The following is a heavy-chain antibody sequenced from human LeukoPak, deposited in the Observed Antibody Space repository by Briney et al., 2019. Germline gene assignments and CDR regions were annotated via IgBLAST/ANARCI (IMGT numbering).Heavy chain of an antibody. Sequence: GASVKVSCKASGGTFSSYAISWVRQAPGQGLEWMGGIIPIFGTANYAQKFQGRVTITADESTSTAYMELSSLRSEDTAVYYCAVNRRDGYNFGFGYWGQGTLVTVSS. CDR2: IIPIFGTA. CDR3: AVNRRDGYNFGFGY. D-gene: IGHD5-24*01. V-gene: IGHV1-69*01. J-gene: IGHJ4*02. CDR1: GGTFSSYA.